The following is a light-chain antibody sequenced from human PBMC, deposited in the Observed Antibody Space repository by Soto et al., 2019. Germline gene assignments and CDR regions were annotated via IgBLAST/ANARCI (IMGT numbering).Light chain of an antibody. Sequence: EIVLTQSPVTLSLSPGERSTLSCRASQNISSYLIWYQQKPGQSPRLLMYDVSNRATGTPARFSGSGSGTDFTLTISSLEPEDFAVYYCQQRRDWPLTFGQGTRLEIK. V-gene: IGKV3-11*01. CDR2: DVS. CDR3: QQRRDWPLT. J-gene: IGKJ5*01. CDR1: QNISSY.